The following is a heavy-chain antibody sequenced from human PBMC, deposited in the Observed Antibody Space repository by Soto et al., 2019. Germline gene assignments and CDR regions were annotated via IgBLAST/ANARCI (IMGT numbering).Heavy chain of an antibody. V-gene: IGHV3-23*01. J-gene: IGHJ4*02. CDR3: AKSVAGTFRGFDF. CDR1: GFSFSNYA. D-gene: IGHD6-19*01. Sequence: EVQLLDSGGGSVQPGGSLRLSCAASGFSFSNYAMSWVRQAPGKGLKWVSAVSAGGINTYYADSVKGRFTISRDNSKSTLYLQMNSLGAEDTALYYCAKSVAGTFRGFDFWGQGTLVTVSS. CDR2: VSAGGINT.